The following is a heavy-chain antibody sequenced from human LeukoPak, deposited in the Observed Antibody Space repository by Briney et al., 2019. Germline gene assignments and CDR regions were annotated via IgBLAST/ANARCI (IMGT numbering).Heavy chain of an antibody. CDR3: ARHVSVAVTNFFDY. CDR1: GYSISSGYN. J-gene: IGHJ4*02. Sequence: SETLSLTCTVSGYSISSGYNWGWIRQPPGKGLEWIGSIYHSGKTYYNPSLKSRVTISVDTSENQFSLKLNSVTAADTAVYYCARHVSVAVTNFFDYWGQGTLVTVSS. V-gene: IGHV4-38-2*02. D-gene: IGHD6-19*01. CDR2: IYHSGKT.